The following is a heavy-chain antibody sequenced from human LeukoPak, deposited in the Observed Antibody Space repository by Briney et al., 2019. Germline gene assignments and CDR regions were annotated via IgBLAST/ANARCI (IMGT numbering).Heavy chain of an antibody. Sequence: PLGSLRLSCAASGFTFSNAWMSWVRQAPGKGLEWVGRIKSKADGGTTDYAAPVKGRFTISRDDSKNTLYLQMNSLKTEDTAVYYCTTGSTVFAFDIWGQGTMVTVSS. J-gene: IGHJ3*02. CDR2: IKSKADGGTT. CDR3: TTGSTVFAFDI. V-gene: IGHV3-15*01. CDR1: GFTFSNAW. D-gene: IGHD4-17*01.